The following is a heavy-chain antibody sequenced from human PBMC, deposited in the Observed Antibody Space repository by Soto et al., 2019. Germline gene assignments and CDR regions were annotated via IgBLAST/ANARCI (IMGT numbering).Heavy chain of an antibody. Sequence: QVQLVQSGAEVKKPGYSVKVSCKASGGTFSSYAISWVRQAPGQGLEWMEGLIPIFGTANYAQKFHGRGTITADXXXXXXXXXXXXXXXXXXXXXXXXXXXXXXGGAFDIWGQGTMVTVSS. D-gene: IGHD2-15*01. CDR2: LIPIFGTA. V-gene: IGHV1-69*01. J-gene: IGHJ3*02. CDR3: XXXXXXXGGAFDI. CDR1: GGTFSSYA.